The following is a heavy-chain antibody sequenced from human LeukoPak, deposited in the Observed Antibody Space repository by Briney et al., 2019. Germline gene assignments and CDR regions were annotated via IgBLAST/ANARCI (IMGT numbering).Heavy chain of an antibody. CDR3: ARRIRITIFGVVIESYYYYMDV. J-gene: IGHJ6*03. CDR1: GGSFSGYY. Sequence: SETLSLTCAVYGGSFSGYYWSWIRQPPGKGLEWIGEINHSGSTNYNPSLKSRVTISVDTSKNQFSLKLSSVTAADTAVYYCARRIRITIFGVVIESYYYYMDVWGKGTTVTVSS. V-gene: IGHV4-34*01. CDR2: INHSGST. D-gene: IGHD3-3*01.